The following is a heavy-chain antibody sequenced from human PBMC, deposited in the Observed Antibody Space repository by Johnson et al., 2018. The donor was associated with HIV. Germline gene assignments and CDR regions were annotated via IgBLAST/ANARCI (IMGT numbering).Heavy chain of an antibody. V-gene: IGHV3-66*02. CDR2: IYSGGST. CDR3: ARASAVFDAFDI. CDR1: GFTVSSNY. J-gene: IGHJ3*02. Sequence: EQLVESGGGLVQPGGSLRLSCAASGFTVSSNYMSWVRQAPGKGLAWVSVIYSGGSTYYADSVKGRFTISRDNSKNTLYLQMNSLRAEDTAVYYCARASAVFDAFDIWGQGTMVTVSS. D-gene: IGHD1-14*01.